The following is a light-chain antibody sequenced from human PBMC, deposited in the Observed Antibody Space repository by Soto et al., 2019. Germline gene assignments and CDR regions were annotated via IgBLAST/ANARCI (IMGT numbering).Light chain of an antibody. V-gene: IGLV2-14*01. CDR1: SSDVGGYNY. CDR2: DVT. J-gene: IGLJ1*01. Sequence: SALTQPASVSGSPGQSITSSCTGTSSDVGGYNYVSWYQQHPGKAPKLIIYDVTNRPSGVSNRFSGSKSGNTASLTISGLQAEDEADYYCSSYTSSSTLEVFGTGTKVTVL. CDR3: SSYTSSSTLEV.